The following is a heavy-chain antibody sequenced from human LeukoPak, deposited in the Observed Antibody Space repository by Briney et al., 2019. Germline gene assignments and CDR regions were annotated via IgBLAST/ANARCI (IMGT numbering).Heavy chain of an antibody. CDR3: ARSEWLLWNY. D-gene: IGHD3-3*01. CDR1: GFTFSTYA. CDR2: IYYSGST. V-gene: IGHV4-39*01. Sequence: GSLRLSYAASGFTFSTYAMSWVRQAPGKGLEWIGSIYYSGSTYYNPSLKSRVTISVDTSKNQFSLKLSSVTAADTAVYYCARSEWLLWNYWGQGTLVTVSS. J-gene: IGHJ4*02.